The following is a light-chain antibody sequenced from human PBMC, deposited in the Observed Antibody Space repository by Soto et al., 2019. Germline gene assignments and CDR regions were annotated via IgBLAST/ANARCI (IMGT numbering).Light chain of an antibody. Sequence: DIQITQSPSSLSASVGDRVTSTCQASQDISNYLNWYQQRPGAAPKLLVYGASTLYTGVPSRFSGSESGAVFTLTISSLQPEDFATYYCQQLHSYPITFGQGTRLEIK. CDR1: QDISNY. J-gene: IGKJ5*01. CDR3: QQLHSYPIT. V-gene: IGKV1-9*01. CDR2: GAS.